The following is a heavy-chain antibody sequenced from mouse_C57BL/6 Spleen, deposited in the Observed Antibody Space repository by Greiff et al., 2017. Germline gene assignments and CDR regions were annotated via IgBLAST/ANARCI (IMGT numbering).Heavy chain of an antibody. J-gene: IGHJ2*01. V-gene: IGHV1-82*01. CDR3: ARGGGYYDYFDY. D-gene: IGHD2-3*01. Sequence: VQRVESGPELVKPGASVKISCKASGYAFSSSWMNWVKQRPGKGLEWIGRIYPGDGDTNYNGKFKGKATLTADKSSSTAYMQLSSLTSEDSAVYFCARGGGYYDYFDYWGQGTTLTVSS. CDR1: GYAFSSSW. CDR2: IYPGDGDT.